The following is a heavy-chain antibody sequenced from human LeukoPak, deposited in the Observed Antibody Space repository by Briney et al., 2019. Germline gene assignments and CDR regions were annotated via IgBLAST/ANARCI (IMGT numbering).Heavy chain of an antibody. D-gene: IGHD6-19*01. CDR1: RFTFSSYA. CDR2: TSYVGTNK. CDR3: ARGHPRPRVIAVAGNFDS. V-gene: IGHV3-30-3*01. J-gene: IGHJ4*02. Sequence: GESLRLSCAASRFTFSSYAMHWVRQAPGKGLHWVAATSYVGTNKYYADSVKGRFTISRDNSKNTLYLQMNSLRADDTAVFYCARGHPRPRVIAVAGNFDSWGQGTLVTVSS.